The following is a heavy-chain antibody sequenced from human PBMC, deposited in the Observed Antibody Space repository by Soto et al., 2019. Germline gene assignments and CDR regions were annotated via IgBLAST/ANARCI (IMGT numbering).Heavy chain of an antibody. D-gene: IGHD3-22*01. V-gene: IGHV4-4*07. CDR3: ARVPLPRGGYYYDSSGFDY. Sequence: PSETLSLTCTVSGGSISSYYWSWIRQPAGKGLEWIGRIYTSGSTNYNPSLKSRVTMSVDTSKNQFSLKLSSVTAADAAVYYCARVPLPRGGYYYDSSGFDYWGQGTPVLVSS. J-gene: IGHJ4*02. CDR1: GGSISSYY. CDR2: IYTSGST.